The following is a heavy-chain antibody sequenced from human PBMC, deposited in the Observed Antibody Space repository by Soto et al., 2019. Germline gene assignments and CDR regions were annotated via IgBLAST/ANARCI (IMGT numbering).Heavy chain of an antibody. J-gene: IGHJ6*02. CDR2: ISYDGSNK. Sequence: GGSLRLSCAASGFTFSSYGMHWVRQAPGKGLEWVAVISYDGSNKYYADSVKGRFTISRDNSKNTLCLQMNSLRAEDTAVYYCAKTDIAAAGPHPPYYYYYGMDVWGQGTTVTVSS. V-gene: IGHV3-30*18. CDR1: GFTFSSYG. CDR3: AKTDIAAAGPHPPYYYYYGMDV. D-gene: IGHD6-13*01.